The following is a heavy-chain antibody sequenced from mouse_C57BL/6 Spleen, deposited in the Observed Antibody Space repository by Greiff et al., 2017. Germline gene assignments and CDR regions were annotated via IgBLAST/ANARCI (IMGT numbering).Heavy chain of an antibody. CDR1: GYNFKDYY. CDR3: TTNCSSYYYFDY. CDR2: IDPEAGDP. J-gene: IGHJ2*01. D-gene: IGHD1-1*01. V-gene: IGHV14-1*01. Sequence: VQLQQSGAELVRPGASVKLSCKASGYNFKDYYMHWVKQRPEQGLAWIGRIDPEAGDPEYAPQFQGKATLTVDPSSNAAYLQLSSMTSEDAAVYYGTTNCSSYYYFDYWGKGTTLTVSS.